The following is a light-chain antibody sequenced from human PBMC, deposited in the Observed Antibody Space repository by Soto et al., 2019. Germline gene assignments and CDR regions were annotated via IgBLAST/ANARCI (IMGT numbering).Light chain of an antibody. CDR1: SSDIGDYDY. V-gene: IGLV2-14*01. Sequence: QSALTQPASVSGSPGQSITISCTGTSSDIGDYDYVSWYQQRPGKAPKLMIFEVSNRPSGISSRFSGSKSGNTASLTISGLQPEDEADYYCTSYTRAITVVFGGGTKVTVL. CDR3: TSYTRAITVV. J-gene: IGLJ2*01. CDR2: EVS.